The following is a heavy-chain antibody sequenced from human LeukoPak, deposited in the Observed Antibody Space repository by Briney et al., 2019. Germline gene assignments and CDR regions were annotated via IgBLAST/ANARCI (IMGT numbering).Heavy chain of an antibody. Sequence: SETLSLTCTVSGGSISSNNYYWSWIRQPPGKGLEWIGEINHSGSTNYNPSLKSRVTISVDTSKNQFSLKLSSVTAADTAVYYCARHLLWFGELYPFDYWGQGTLVTVSS. CDR3: ARHLLWFGELYPFDY. CDR1: GGSISSNNYY. D-gene: IGHD3-10*01. V-gene: IGHV4-39*01. CDR2: INHSGST. J-gene: IGHJ4*02.